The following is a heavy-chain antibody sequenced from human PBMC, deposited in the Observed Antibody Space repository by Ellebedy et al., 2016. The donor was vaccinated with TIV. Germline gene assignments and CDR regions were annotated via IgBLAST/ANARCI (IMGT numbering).Heavy chain of an antibody. V-gene: IGHV1-46*01. CDR1: GYTFTSDY. J-gene: IGHJ4*02. D-gene: IGHD6-19*01. CDR2: INPSGGRT. CDR3: AIRYSSGWSLDY. Sequence: ASVKVSXXASGYTFTSDYMHWVRQAPGQGLEWMGIINPSGGRTSYAQKFQGRVTMTRDTSTSTVYMELSSLGSEDTAVYYCAIRYSSGWSLDYWGQGTLVTVSS.